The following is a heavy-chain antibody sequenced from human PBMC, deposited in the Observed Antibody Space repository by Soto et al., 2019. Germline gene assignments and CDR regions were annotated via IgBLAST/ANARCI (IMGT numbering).Heavy chain of an antibody. CDR3: ARLGDRHWAFDI. V-gene: IGHV4-39*01. CDR1: GGSISSSSYY. Sequence: QLQLQESVPGLVKPSETLSLTCTVSGGSISSSSYYWGWIRQPPGKGLEWIGSIYYSGSTYYNPSLKSRVTISVDTSKNQFSLKLSSVTAADTAVYYCARLGDRHWAFDIWGQGTMVTVSS. CDR2: IYYSGST. J-gene: IGHJ3*02. D-gene: IGHD2-21*02.